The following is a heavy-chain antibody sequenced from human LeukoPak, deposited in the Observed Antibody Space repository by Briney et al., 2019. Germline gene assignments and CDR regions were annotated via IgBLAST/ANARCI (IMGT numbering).Heavy chain of an antibody. J-gene: IGHJ4*02. Sequence: PSETLSLTCAVSGGSISSGGYSWSWIRQPPGKGLEWIGYIYHSGSTYYNPSLKSRVTISVDRSKNQFSLKLSSVTAADTAVYYCAGIAVAGSGFDYWGQGTLVTVSS. V-gene: IGHV4-30-2*01. D-gene: IGHD6-19*01. CDR3: AGIAVAGSGFDY. CDR2: IYHSGST. CDR1: GGSISSGGYS.